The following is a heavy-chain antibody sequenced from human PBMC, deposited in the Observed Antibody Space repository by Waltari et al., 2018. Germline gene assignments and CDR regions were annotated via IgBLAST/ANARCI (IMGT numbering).Heavy chain of an antibody. V-gene: IGHV4-4*07. CDR1: GDAIGLYR. J-gene: IGHJ4*02. D-gene: IGHD6-13*01. CDR2: VFASGST. CDR3: AREGIADRDSIFDV. Sequence: QVRLEESRPRLVKPSGTLSLTCSVTGDAIGLYRWTWIRQSAVQGLEWIGRVFASGSTNFNPSLRGRVTMSVDKSKIQFSLEMTSMTAADTATYYCAREGIADRDSIFDVWGQGILVTVSS.